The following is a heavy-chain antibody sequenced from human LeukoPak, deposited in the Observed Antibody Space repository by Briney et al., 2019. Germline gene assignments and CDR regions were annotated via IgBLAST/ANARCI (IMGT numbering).Heavy chain of an antibody. Sequence: SETLSLTCTVSGGSISSSSYYWGWIRQPPGKGLEWIGSIYYSGSTYYNPSLKSRVTISVDTSKNQFSLKLSSVTAADTAVYYGARHGTGPSSGWVLDWFDPWGQGTLVTVSS. CDR1: GGSISSSSYY. J-gene: IGHJ5*02. CDR2: IYYSGST. V-gene: IGHV4-39*01. CDR3: ARHGTGPSSGWVLDWFDP. D-gene: IGHD6-19*01.